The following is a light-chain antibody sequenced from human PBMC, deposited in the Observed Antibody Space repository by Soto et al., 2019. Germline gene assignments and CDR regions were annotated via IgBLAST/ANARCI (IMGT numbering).Light chain of an antibody. J-gene: IGKJ4*01. V-gene: IGKV1-39*01. CDR2: AAT. Sequence: DIEMTQSPSSLSASVGDRVTITCRASQTINNYLNWYQQKPGKAPNLLIYAATSLQTGVPSRFSGSGSGTHFTLTIRGLQPEDFATYYCQQSYSNPPTTFGGGTKVDIK. CDR1: QTINNY. CDR3: QQSYSNPPTT.